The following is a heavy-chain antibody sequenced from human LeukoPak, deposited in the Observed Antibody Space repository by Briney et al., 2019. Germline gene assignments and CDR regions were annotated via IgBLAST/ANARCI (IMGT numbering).Heavy chain of an antibody. CDR2: IRYDGSNK. CDR3: ARSLGRVGYYYMDV. V-gene: IGHV3-30*02. Sequence: GGSLRLSCAASGFTFSSYGMHWVRQAPGKWLEWVAFIRYDGSNKYYADSVKGRFTISRDNAKNSLYLQMNSLRAEDTALYYCARSLGRVGYYYMDVWGKGTTVTVSS. J-gene: IGHJ6*03. CDR1: GFTFSSYG. D-gene: IGHD1-26*01.